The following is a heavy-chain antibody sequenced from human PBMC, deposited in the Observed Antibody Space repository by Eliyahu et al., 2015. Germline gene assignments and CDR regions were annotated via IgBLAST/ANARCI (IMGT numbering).Heavy chain of an antibody. CDR2: ITSSGTTI. J-gene: IGHJ4*02. Sequence: EVQLVESGGGLVQPGGALRLXCAASGFPFXXXXMNWVRQAPGMGLGWVSYITSSGTTIYYADSVKGRFTISRDNAKNSLSLQMNSLRAEDTAVYYCARGASYCSGGSCYAFDYWGQGTLVTVSS. CDR1: GFPFXXXX. CDR3: ARGASYCSGGSCYAFDY. V-gene: IGHV3-48*03. D-gene: IGHD2-15*01.